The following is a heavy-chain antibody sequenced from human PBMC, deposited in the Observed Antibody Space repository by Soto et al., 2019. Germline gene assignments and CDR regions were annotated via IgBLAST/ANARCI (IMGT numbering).Heavy chain of an antibody. V-gene: IGHV4-59*01. CDR3: ARGEDAFFYYGLDV. J-gene: IGHJ6*02. CDR2: IYDTGISGYTPST. Sequence: SETLSLTCTVSGGSITSSYWSWIRLPPGKGLEWIAYIYDTGISGYTPSTSYNPSLKSRVTMSVDTSKSQFSLKLTSVTVADTAVYYCARGEDAFFYYGLDVWGQGTTVTVSS. CDR1: GGSITSSY.